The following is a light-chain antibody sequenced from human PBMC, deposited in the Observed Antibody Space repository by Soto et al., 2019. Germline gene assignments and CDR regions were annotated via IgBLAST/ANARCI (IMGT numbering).Light chain of an antibody. J-gene: IGKJ1*01. CDR3: QQYNSHSRT. CDR2: DVS. V-gene: IGKV1-5*01. CDR1: QSLSGW. Sequence: DIQMTQSPPTMSASVGDRVTITCRASQSLSGWLAWYQQKPGKAPRLLIYDVSTLQSGVPSRFSGSGSVTEFTLTISSLHPDDFGTYYCQQYNSHSRTFGQGTKVEIK.